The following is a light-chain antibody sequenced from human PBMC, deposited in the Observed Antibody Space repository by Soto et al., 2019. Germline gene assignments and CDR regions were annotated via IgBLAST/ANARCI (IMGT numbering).Light chain of an antibody. J-gene: IGKJ2*01. Sequence: DIQMTQSPSSLSASVGDRVTITCRASQSISSYLNWYQQKPRKAPKLLIYAASSLQSGVPSRFSGSGSGTDFTLTISSLQPEDFATYYCHQYDNLPYTFGQGTKLEIK. CDR1: QSISSY. CDR3: HQYDNLPYT. CDR2: AAS. V-gene: IGKV1-39*01.